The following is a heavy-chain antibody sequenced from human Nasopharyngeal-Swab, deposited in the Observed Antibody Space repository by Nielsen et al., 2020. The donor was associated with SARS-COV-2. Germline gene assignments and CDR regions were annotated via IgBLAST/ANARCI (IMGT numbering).Heavy chain of an antibody. J-gene: IGHJ5*02. V-gene: IGHV4-34*01. D-gene: IGHD1-26*01. CDR1: GGSVSGYY. CDR2: INHSGST. CDR3: ARARELRP. Sequence: GSLRLSCAVYGGSVSGYYWSWIRQPPGKGLEWIGEINHSGSTNYNPSLKSRVTISVDTSKNQFSLKLSSVTAADTAVYYCARARELRPWGQGTLVTVSS.